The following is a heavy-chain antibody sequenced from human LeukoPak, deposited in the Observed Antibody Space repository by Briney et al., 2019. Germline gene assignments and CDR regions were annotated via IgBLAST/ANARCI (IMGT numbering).Heavy chain of an antibody. CDR3: ARGAGAVVDTAMVFDY. J-gene: IGHJ4*02. CDR2: INPNSGGT. Sequence: ASVKVSCKASGYTFTGYYMHWVRQAPGQGLEWMGRINPNSGGTNYAQKFQGRVTMTRDTSISTAYMELSSLRSEDTAVYYCARGAGAVVDTAMVFDYWGQGTLVTVSS. V-gene: IGHV1-2*06. D-gene: IGHD5-18*01. CDR1: GYTFTGYY.